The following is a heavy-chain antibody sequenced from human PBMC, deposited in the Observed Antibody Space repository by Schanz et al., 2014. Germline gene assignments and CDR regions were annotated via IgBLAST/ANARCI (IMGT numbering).Heavy chain of an antibody. Sequence: VQLMESGGGLIQPGGSLRLSCAVSGFTVSSNYMTWIRQAPGKGLEWISYVSSYDTTVSYADSVKGRFTISRDNAKNSVYLQMNSLRVEDTAVYYCARYGFRKFGVVYGLAVWGQGTTVTVS. CDR1: GFTVSSNY. J-gene: IGHJ6*02. CDR2: VSSYDTTV. V-gene: IGHV3-11*01. CDR3: ARYGFRKFGVVYGLAV. D-gene: IGHD3-3*01.